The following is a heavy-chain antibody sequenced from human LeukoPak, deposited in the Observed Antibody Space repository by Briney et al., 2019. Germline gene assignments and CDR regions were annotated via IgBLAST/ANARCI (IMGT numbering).Heavy chain of an antibody. D-gene: IGHD4-17*01. CDR2: INPNSGGT. Sequence: ASVKVSCKASGYTFTGYYMHWVRQAPGQGLEWMGWINPNSGGTNYAQKFQGRVTMTRDTSISTACMELTRLRSDDTAVYYCARAFTGTSRRYGDYWFDPWGQGSLVTVSS. CDR3: ARAFTGTSRRYGDYWFDP. V-gene: IGHV1-2*02. J-gene: IGHJ5*02. CDR1: GYTFTGYY.